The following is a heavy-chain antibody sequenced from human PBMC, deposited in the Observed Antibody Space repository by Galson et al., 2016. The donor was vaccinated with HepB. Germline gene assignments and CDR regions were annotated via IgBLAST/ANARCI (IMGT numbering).Heavy chain of an antibody. CDR1: GLNFTDAR. CDR3: NTDWKNSKFGYNWCDP. CDR2: IKSTADGGTA. D-gene: IGHD3-3*02. V-gene: IGHV3-15*01. Sequence: SLRLSCAASGLNFTDARMTWVRQAPGQGLEWVARIKSTADGGTADHATPVNGRVTISRDDSKNTVFLNMNSLKTEDLALYYCNTDWKNSKFGYNWCDPWGHGTLVIVSS. J-gene: IGHJ5*02.